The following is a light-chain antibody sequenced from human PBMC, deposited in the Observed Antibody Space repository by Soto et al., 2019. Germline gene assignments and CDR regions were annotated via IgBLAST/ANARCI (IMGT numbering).Light chain of an antibody. Sequence: DIQMTQSPSTLPASVGDRVTITCRASQSISSSLAWYQQKPGKAPKLLIYKASGLQSGVPLRFSGSGSGTEFTLTISSLQPDDFATYYCQQYNSLWTFGQGTKVEIK. J-gene: IGKJ1*01. V-gene: IGKV1-5*03. CDR3: QQYNSLWT. CDR2: KAS. CDR1: QSISSS.